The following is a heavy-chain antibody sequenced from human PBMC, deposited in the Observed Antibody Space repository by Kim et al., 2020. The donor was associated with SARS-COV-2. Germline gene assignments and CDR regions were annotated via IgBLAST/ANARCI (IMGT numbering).Heavy chain of an antibody. J-gene: IGHJ4*02. CDR2: ISGPGDTT. CDR3: ACQWFLFGAFDY. Sequence: GGSLRLSCTASGLTLSNYAMSWVRQASGKGLEWVSSISGPGDTTYHADSVKGRFTISRDISENTLYLQMNSLRAEDTAVYYCACQWFLFGAFDYWGQGTL. CDR1: GLTLSNYA. D-gene: IGHD3-3*01. V-gene: IGHV3-23*01.